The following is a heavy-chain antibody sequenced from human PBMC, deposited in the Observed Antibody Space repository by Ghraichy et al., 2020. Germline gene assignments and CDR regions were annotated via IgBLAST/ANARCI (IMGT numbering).Heavy chain of an antibody. Sequence: LSLTCAASGFTFSSYSMNWVRQAPGKGLEWVSYISSSSSTIYYADSVKGRFTISRDNAKNSLYLQMNSLRDEDTAVYYCASGGVHDYGDPIDYWGQGTLVTVSS. CDR2: ISSSSSTI. CDR3: ASGGVHDYGDPIDY. CDR1: GFTFSSYS. D-gene: IGHD4-17*01. J-gene: IGHJ4*02. V-gene: IGHV3-48*02.